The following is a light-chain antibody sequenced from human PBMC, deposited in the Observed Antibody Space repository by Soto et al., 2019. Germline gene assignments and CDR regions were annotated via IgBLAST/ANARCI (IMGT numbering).Light chain of an antibody. CDR2: DAS. CDR3: QQRSNWPPSIT. J-gene: IGKJ5*01. V-gene: IGKV3-11*01. Sequence: EIVLTQSPATLSLSPGERATLSCRASQSVSSYLAWYQQKPGQAPRLLIYDASNRATGIPARFSGSGSGTDFTLTISSLEPEDFAVYFCQQRSNWPPSITFGQGKRLDIK. CDR1: QSVSSY.